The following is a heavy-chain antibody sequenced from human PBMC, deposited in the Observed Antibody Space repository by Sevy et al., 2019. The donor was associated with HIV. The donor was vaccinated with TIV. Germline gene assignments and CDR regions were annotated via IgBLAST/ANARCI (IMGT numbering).Heavy chain of an antibody. V-gene: IGHV1-69*10. CDR3: ASVRPCGGDCYFFDS. CDR2: IIPRVGLT. D-gene: IGHD2-21*01. Sequence: ASVKVSCKASGGSLSNYGMNWVRQAPGQGLEWTGGIIPRVGLTNYAQKFQDRVTITAGESTSTVYIEVRRLTSEDTGVYYCASVRPCGGDCYFFDSWGQGTLVTVSS. J-gene: IGHJ4*02. CDR1: GGSLSNYG.